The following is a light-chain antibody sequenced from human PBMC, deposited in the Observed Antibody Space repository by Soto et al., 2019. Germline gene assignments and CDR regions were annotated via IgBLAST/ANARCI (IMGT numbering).Light chain of an antibody. V-gene: IGLV1-40*01. CDR3: QSYDSRLSGREV. CDR1: SSSIGAGYK. Sequence: QPVLTQPSSVSGAPGQRVTISCTGSSSSIGAGYKVHWYQQLPGTAPKLLIYDNNNRASGVPDRFSGSKSGTSASLAIFGLQAEDEAAYYCQSYDSRLSGREVFGGGTKLTVL. J-gene: IGLJ2*01. CDR2: DNN.